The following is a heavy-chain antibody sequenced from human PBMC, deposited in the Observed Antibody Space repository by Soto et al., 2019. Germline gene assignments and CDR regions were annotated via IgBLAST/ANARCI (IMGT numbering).Heavy chain of an antibody. Sequence: SETLSLTCTLSGGSVRAPDWWNWVRQSPDKGLEWIAEVHISGHSNYNPSLRSRVSVSIDSSKNQFYLNLNSVAAADTAIYYCARVRQGCSANNCYFDPWGQGTQVTVSS. V-gene: IGHV4-4*02. CDR2: VHISGHS. D-gene: IGHD1-1*01. CDR3: ARVRQGCSANNCYFDP. CDR1: GGSVRAPDW. J-gene: IGHJ5*01.